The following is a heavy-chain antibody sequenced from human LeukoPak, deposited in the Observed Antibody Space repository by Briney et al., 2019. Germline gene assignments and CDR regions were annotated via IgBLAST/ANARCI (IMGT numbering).Heavy chain of an antibody. CDR2: IIPIFGTA. CDR3: ARDETYYDFWSGYPNFDY. J-gene: IGHJ4*02. V-gene: IGHV1-69*13. CDR1: GGTFSSYA. Sequence: ASVKVSCKASGGTFSSYAISWVRQAPGQGLEWMGGIIPIFGTANYAQKFQGRVTITADESTSTAYMELSSLRPEDTAVYYCARDETYYDFWSGYPNFDYWGQGTLVTVSS. D-gene: IGHD3-3*01.